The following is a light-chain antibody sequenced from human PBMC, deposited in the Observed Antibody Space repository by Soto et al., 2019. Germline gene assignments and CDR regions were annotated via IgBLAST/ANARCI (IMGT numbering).Light chain of an antibody. V-gene: IGKV3-15*01. CDR1: QSVNRN. CDR2: AAS. CDR3: QQYNTWWT. Sequence: EIVMTQSPATLSVSPGERATLSCRASQSVNRNLAWYQQKPGQAPRLLIYAASTRATGIPARFSGSGAETEFTLTISSLQSEDFAVYYCQQYNTWWTFGQGTQVEI. J-gene: IGKJ1*01.